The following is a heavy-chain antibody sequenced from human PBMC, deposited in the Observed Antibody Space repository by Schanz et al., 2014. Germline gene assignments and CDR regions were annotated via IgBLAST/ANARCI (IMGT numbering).Heavy chain of an antibody. CDR1: GFSFSVSW. Sequence: PLVEFGGGLVQPGGSLRLSCEASGFSFSVSWMNWVRQAPGKGLEWVATIKEDGSQKYYLDSVKGRFTISRDNARNSLYLQMNNLRVEDTAVYYCARGPDYGSGSYSSYWGQGTLVTVSS. D-gene: IGHD3-10*01. CDR3: ARGPDYGSGSYSSY. CDR2: IKEDGSQK. J-gene: IGHJ4*02. V-gene: IGHV3-7*01.